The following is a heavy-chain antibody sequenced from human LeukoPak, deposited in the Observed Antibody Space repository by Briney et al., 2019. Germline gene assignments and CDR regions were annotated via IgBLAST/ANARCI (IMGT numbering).Heavy chain of an antibody. Sequence: PGGSLRLSCAASGFTFSSYWMHWVRQAPGKGLVWVSRINRDGSYASYADSVKGRFTISRDNAKNTLYLQMNSLSAEDTAVYYCVGRGDDGRGSWGTGTLVT. CDR3: VGRGDDGRGS. D-gene: IGHD3-16*01. J-gene: IGHJ4*02. V-gene: IGHV3-74*01. CDR1: GFTFSSYW. CDR2: INRDGSYA.